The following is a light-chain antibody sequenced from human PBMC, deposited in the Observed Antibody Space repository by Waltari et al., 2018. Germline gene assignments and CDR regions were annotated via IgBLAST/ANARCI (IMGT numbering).Light chain of an antibody. J-gene: IGKJ4*01. Sequence: EIVMTQSPANLSVSAGERATLACRASQSVSRNLAWYKQKPGQAPRLLIYGASTRATGIPASFSVSWSWTDSTLTISSLQSEDFAVYYCQQYNNCPLTFGGGTKVEIK. CDR2: GAS. CDR1: QSVSRN. V-gene: IGKV3-15*01. CDR3: QQYNNCPLT.